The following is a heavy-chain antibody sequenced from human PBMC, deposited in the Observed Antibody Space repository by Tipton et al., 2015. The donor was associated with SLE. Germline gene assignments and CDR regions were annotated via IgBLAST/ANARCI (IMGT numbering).Heavy chain of an antibody. D-gene: IGHD2-15*01. CDR3: ATLGFGGSYVFDY. Sequence: SLRLSCAASGFTFSSYAMSWVRQAPGKGLEWVSAISGSGGSTYYADSVKGRFTISRDNSKNTLYLQMNSLRAEDTAVYYCATLGFGGSYVFDYWGQGTLVTVSS. CDR1: GFTFSSYA. J-gene: IGHJ4*02. V-gene: IGHV3-23*01. CDR2: ISGSGGST.